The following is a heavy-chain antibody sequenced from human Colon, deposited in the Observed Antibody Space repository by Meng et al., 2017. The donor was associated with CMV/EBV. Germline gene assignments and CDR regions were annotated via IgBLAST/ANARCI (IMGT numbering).Heavy chain of an antibody. Sequence: GGSLRLSCGASGFTFDSYAIHWVRQAPGKGLEWVAVVSYHGKNKDYADSVKGRFTISRDNSKNTVSLQMNNLRGEDTAIYYCARDSTAVPLYYFDNWGQGTLVTVSS. V-gene: IGHV3-30*04. J-gene: IGHJ4*02. CDR2: VSYHGKNK. CDR3: ARDSTAVPLYYFDN. CDR1: GFTFDSYA.